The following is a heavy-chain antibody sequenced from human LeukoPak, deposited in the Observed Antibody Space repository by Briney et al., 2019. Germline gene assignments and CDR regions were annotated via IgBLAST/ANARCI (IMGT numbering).Heavy chain of an antibody. CDR2: IYSGGST. CDR1: GFTFSNAW. Sequence: GGSLRLSCAASGFTFSNAWMNWVRQAPGKGLEWVSVIYSGGSTYYADSVKGRFTISRDNSKNTLYLQMNSLRAEDTAVYYCAREVGYSSGWYLDYWGQGTLATVSS. CDR3: AREVGYSSGWYLDY. V-gene: IGHV3-53*01. D-gene: IGHD6-19*01. J-gene: IGHJ4*02.